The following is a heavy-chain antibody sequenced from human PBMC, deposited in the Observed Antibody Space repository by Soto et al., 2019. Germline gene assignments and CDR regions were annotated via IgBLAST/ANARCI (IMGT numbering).Heavy chain of an antibody. CDR3: ARGLHSLFDY. J-gene: IGHJ4*02. V-gene: IGHV3-33*01. CDR2: IWYDGNNK. D-gene: IGHD2-21*01. Sequence: GVSLRLSCAASGFTFSSYGMHWVRQAPGKGLEWVAVIWYDGNNKYYAGSVKGRFTISRDNSNNTLYVQMTSLRAEDTAVYYCARGLHSLFDYWGQGTLVTVSS. CDR1: GFTFSSYG.